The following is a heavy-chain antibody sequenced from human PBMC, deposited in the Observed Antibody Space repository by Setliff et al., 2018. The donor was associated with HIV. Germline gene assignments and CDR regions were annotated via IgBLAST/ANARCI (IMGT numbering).Heavy chain of an antibody. CDR3: VRDDYGYNGKGFDY. D-gene: IGHD4-17*01. CDR1: GYSISSGYY. V-gene: IGHV4-38-2*02. Sequence: PSETLSLTCAVSGYSISSGYYWGWIRQPPGKGLEWIGSIYHSGSTYYNPSLKSRVTISVDTSKNQFSLRLSSVTAADTAMYYCVRDDYGYNGKGFDYWGPGTLVTVSS. J-gene: IGHJ4*02. CDR2: IYHSGST.